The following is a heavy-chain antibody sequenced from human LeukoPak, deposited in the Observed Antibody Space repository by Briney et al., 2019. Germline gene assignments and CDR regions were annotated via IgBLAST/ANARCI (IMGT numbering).Heavy chain of an antibody. CDR3: ARDLSAYYCDSSGYLIAFYI. CDR2: IYSGSNT. V-gene: IGHV3-66*01. CDR1: GFTLSRNY. Sequence: GGSLRLSCAASGFTLSRNYMSWVRGAPGGGLEGVSDIYSGSNTYYADSVKGRFTISRDNSKNTLYLQMNSLRAEDTAVYYCARDLSAYYCDSSGYLIAFYIWGQGTMVTVSS. D-gene: IGHD3-22*01. J-gene: IGHJ3*02.